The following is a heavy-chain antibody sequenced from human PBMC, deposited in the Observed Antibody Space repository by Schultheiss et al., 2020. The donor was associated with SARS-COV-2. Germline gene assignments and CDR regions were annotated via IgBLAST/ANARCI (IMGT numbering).Heavy chain of an antibody. CDR1: GFTFSSYW. J-gene: IGHJ6*03. CDR2: ISGSGSQT. V-gene: IGHV3-23*01. D-gene: IGHD2-2*01. Sequence: GGSLRLSCAASGFTFSSYWMHWVRQAPGKGLVWVSYISGSGSQTDYTDSVKGRFTISRDNSKNTLYLQMNSLRAEDTAVYYCAKDRRDCSSTSCYFGYYYYYYMDVWGKGTTVTVSS. CDR3: AKDRRDCSSTSCYFGYYYYYYMDV.